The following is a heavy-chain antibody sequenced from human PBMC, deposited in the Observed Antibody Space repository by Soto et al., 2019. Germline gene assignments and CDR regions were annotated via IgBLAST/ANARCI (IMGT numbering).Heavy chain of an antibody. CDR3: ARGLRYFDPNAFDI. Sequence: ASVKVSCKASGYTFTSYAMHWVRQAPGQRLEWMGWINAGNGNTKYSQKFQGRVTITRDTSASTAYMELSSLRSEDTAVYYCARGLRYFDPNAFDIWGQGTMVTVS. CDR2: INAGNGNT. CDR1: GYTFTSYA. D-gene: IGHD3-9*01. V-gene: IGHV1-3*01. J-gene: IGHJ3*02.